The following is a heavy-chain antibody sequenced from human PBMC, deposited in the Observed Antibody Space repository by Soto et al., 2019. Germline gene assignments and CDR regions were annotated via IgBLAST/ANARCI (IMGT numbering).Heavy chain of an antibody. V-gene: IGHV3-33*01. CDR3: ARGNYGASGIDY. CDR1: GFTFSNYG. Sequence: GGSLRLSCEGSGFTFSNYGIHWVRQAPGMGLDWVAVIWYDGNNKYHSESVKGRFTISRDNSKNTVFLEMSSLRAEDTAVYYCARGNYGASGIDYWGPGALVTVSS. J-gene: IGHJ4*02. D-gene: IGHD1-7*01. CDR2: IWYDGNNK.